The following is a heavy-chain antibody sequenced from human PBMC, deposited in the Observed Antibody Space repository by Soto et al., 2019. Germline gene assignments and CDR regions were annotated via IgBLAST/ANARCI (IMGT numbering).Heavy chain of an antibody. J-gene: IGHJ4*02. D-gene: IGHD7-27*01. CDR3: ARERTPRTGFDY. CDR1: VGSITGYY. CDR2: SYYTGAT. Sequence: SETLSLTCTGSVGSITGYYWSWIWQSPGKGLEWIGCSYYTGATNYNPSLKSRVTISVDTSKNQFSLTLSSATAADTAVYYCARERTPRTGFDYWGQGTLVTVSS. V-gene: IGHV4-59*01.